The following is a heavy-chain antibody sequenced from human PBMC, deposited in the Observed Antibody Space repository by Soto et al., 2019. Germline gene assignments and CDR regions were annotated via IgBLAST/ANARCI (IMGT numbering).Heavy chain of an antibody. J-gene: IGHJ6*02. CDR2: IIPIFGTA. CDR3: ARSEDIVVVVAATPDYYYYGMDV. CDR1: GGTFSSYA. Sequence: SVKVSCKASGGTFSSYAISWVRQAPGQGLEWMGGIIPIFGTANYAQKFQGRVTITADESTSTAYMELSSLRSEDTAVYYCARSEDIVVVVAATPDYYYYGMDVWGQGTTVTVSS. V-gene: IGHV1-69*13. D-gene: IGHD2-15*01.